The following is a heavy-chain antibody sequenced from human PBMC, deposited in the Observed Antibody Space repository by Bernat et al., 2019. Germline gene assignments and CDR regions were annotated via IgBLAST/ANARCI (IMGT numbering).Heavy chain of an antibody. J-gene: IGHJ4*02. CDR3: AGGDHIRFDY. D-gene: IGHD3-16*01. CDR2: ISGSGGST. CDR1: GFTFSSYA. V-gene: IGHV3-23*01. Sequence: EVQLLESGGGLVQPGGSLRLSCAASGFTFSSYAMSWVRQAPGKGLEWVSAISGSGGSTYYADSVKGRFTISRDNAKNSLYLQMNSLRAEDTAVYYCAGGDHIRFDYWGQGTLVTVSS.